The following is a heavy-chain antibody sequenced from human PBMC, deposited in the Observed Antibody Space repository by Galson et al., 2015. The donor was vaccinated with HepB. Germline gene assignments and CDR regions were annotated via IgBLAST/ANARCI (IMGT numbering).Heavy chain of an antibody. D-gene: IGHD3-22*01. V-gene: IGHV3-30*03. CDR2: ISYDGSNK. Sequence: SLRLSCAASGFTFSSYGMHWVRQAPGKGLEWVAVISYDGSNKYYADSVKGRFTISRDNSKNTLYLQMNSLRAEDTAVYYCARDHYDSSGYCFDYWGQGTLVTVSS. J-gene: IGHJ4*02. CDR1: GFTFSSYG. CDR3: ARDHYDSSGYCFDY.